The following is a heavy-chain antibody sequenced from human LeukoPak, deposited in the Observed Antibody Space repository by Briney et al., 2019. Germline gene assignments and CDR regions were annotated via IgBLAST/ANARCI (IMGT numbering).Heavy chain of an antibody. Sequence: SETLSLTCTVSGGSLNSGGSYWSWIRQHPGKGLEWIGCIYYSWSSYYNPSLKSRVTLSLDTSKNQFSLKLSSVTAADTAVYYCARDNGDYRSIYYYMDVWGKGTTVTVSS. CDR3: ARDNGDYRSIYYYMDV. J-gene: IGHJ6*03. CDR2: IYYSWSS. V-gene: IGHV4-31*03. D-gene: IGHD4-11*01. CDR1: GGSLNSGGSY.